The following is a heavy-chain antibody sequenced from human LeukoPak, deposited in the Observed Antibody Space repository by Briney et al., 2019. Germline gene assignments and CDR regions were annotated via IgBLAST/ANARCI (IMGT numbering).Heavy chain of an antibody. D-gene: IGHD3-10*01. J-gene: IGHJ4*02. CDR3: ASHKERSYFES. Sequence: SETLSLTCSVSGGSIPTTRYYWGWLRQSPGMGLEWIGSVYYFGNAYYRPSLMSRTTISIDTSKKRISLTLTSVTARDTGIYYCASHKERSYFESWGQGTLVTVSS. V-gene: IGHV4-39*01. CDR1: GGSIPTTRYY. CDR2: VYYFGNA.